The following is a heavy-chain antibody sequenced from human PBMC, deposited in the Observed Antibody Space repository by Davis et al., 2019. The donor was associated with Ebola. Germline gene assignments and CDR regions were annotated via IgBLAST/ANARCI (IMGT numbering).Heavy chain of an antibody. CDR2: MNPNSGNT. CDR1: GYTFTSYA. J-gene: IGHJ5*02. V-gene: IGHV1-8*02. Sequence: AASVKVSCKASGYTFTSYAMHWVRQAPGQGLEWMGWMNPNSGNTGYAQKFQGRVTMTRNTSISTAYMELSSLRSEDTAVYYCARGSRTFHPWGQGTLVTVSS. CDR3: ARGSRTFHP.